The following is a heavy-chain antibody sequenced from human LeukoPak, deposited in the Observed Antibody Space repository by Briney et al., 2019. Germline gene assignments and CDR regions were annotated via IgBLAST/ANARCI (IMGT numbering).Heavy chain of an antibody. J-gene: IGHJ5*02. D-gene: IGHD3-22*01. CDR3: ARHAGAYYYDSSGYSINWFDP. V-gene: IGHV4-34*01. Sequence: TSETLSLTCAVYGGSFSGYYWSWIRQPPGKGLEWIGEINHSGSTNYNPSLKSRVTISVDTSKNQFSLKLSSVTAADTAVYYCARHAGAYYYDSSGYSINWFDPWGQGTLVTVSS. CDR1: GGSFSGYY. CDR2: INHSGST.